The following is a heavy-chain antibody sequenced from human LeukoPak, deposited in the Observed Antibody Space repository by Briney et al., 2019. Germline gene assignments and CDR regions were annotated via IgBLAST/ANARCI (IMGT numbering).Heavy chain of an antibody. J-gene: IGHJ4*02. CDR1: RFTFSTYW. Sequence: GGSLRLSCAASRFTFSTYWMSWVRQAPGKGLEWVGRIKSKTDGGTTDYAAPVKGRFTISRDDSKNTLYLQMNSLKTEDTAVYYCTTNYYYDSSGYDYWGQGTLVTVSS. CDR3: TTNYYYDSSGYDY. V-gene: IGHV3-15*01. CDR2: IKSKTDGGTT. D-gene: IGHD3-22*01.